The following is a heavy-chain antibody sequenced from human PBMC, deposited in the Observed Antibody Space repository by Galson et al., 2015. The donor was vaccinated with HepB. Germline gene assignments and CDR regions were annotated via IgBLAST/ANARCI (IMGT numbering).Heavy chain of an antibody. Sequence: SLRLSCAASGFTFSSYGMHWVRQAPGKGLEWVAVISYDGSNKYYADSVKGRFTISRDNSKNTLYLQMNSLRAEDTAVYYCAKVGLMITFGGVIGGLDYWGQGTLVTVSS. CDR2: ISYDGSNK. J-gene: IGHJ4*02. D-gene: IGHD3-16*02. CDR3: AKVGLMITFGGVIGGLDY. V-gene: IGHV3-30*18. CDR1: GFTFSSYG.